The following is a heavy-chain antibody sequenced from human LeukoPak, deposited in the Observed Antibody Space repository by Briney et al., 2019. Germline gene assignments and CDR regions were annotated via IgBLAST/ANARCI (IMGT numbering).Heavy chain of an antibody. CDR3: ARATVVTEPYDY. V-gene: IGHV3-30-3*01. D-gene: IGHD4-23*01. Sequence: GGSLRLSCAASGFTFSSYAMHWVRQAPGKGLEWVAVISYDGSNKYYADSVKGRFTISRDNSKNTLYLQMNSLRTEDTAVYYCARATVVTEPYDYWGQGTLVTVSS. CDR2: ISYDGSNK. CDR1: GFTFSSYA. J-gene: IGHJ4*02.